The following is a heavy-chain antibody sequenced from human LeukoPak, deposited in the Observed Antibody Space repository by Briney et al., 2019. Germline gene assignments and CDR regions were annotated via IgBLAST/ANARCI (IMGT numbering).Heavy chain of an antibody. CDR2: ISWNSGSI. J-gene: IGHJ4*02. CDR3: ARVYLERLTAGYFDH. D-gene: IGHD2-8*01. V-gene: IGHV3-9*01. Sequence: PGRSLRLSCAASGFTFDDYAMHWVRQAPGKGLEWVSGISWNSGSIGYADSVKGRFTISRDNAKNTLYLQMNSLRDDDSAAYFCARVYLERLTAGYFDHWGQGTQVTVSP. CDR1: GFTFDDYA.